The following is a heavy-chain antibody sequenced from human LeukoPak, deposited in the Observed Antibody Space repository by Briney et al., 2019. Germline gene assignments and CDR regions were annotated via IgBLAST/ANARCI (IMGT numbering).Heavy chain of an antibody. D-gene: IGHD6-13*01. Sequence: SETLSLTCTVSGGSISSYYWSWIRQPPGKGLEWIGYIYYSGSTNYNPSLKSRVTISVDTSKNQFSLKLSSVTAADTAVYYCARHESRGAWQQLWYFDPWGRGTLVTVSS. V-gene: IGHV4-59*08. CDR2: IYYSGST. CDR1: GGSISSYY. CDR3: ARHESRGAWQQLWYFDP. J-gene: IGHJ2*01.